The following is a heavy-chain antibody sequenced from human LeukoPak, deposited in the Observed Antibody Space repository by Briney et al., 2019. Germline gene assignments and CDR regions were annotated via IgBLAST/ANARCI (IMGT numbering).Heavy chain of an antibody. CDR2: IYYSGST. CDR3: ARATYGDYVIGYYYYYMDV. V-gene: IGHV4-39*07. J-gene: IGHJ6*03. CDR1: GGSISSSSYY. D-gene: IGHD4-17*01. Sequence: PSETLSLTCTVSGGSISSSSYYWGWIRQPPGKGLEWIGSIYYSGSTYYNPSLKSRVTISVDTSKNQFSLKLSSVTAADTAVYYCARATYGDYVIGYYYYYMDVWGKGTTVTVSS.